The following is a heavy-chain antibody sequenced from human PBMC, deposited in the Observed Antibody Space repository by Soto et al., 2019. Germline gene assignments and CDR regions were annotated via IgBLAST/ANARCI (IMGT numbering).Heavy chain of an antibody. CDR1: GGTFSSYA. D-gene: IGHD2-15*01. Sequence: QVQLVQSGAEVKKPGSSVKVSCKASGGTFSSYAISWVRQAPGQGLEWMGRIIPISGTANYAQKFQGRVRITANDSSSTTVMELSRLNSDVTAVYYFAAHPGCSGGSCYCFQHWVEGTLNTVS. V-gene: IGHV1-69*12. J-gene: IGHJ1*01. CDR3: AAHPGCSGGSCYCFQH. CDR2: IIPISGTA.